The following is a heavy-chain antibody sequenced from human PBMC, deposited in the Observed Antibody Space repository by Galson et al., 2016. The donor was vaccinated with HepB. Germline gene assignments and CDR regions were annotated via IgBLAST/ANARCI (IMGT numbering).Heavy chain of an antibody. J-gene: IGHJ4*02. CDR2: ISSSSSSK. V-gene: IGHV3-48*03. D-gene: IGHD5-12*01. CDR1: GFTFNTYD. Sequence: SLRLSCAASGFTFNTYDMNWVRQAPGKGLEWISYISSSSSSKYYADSVKGRFTISRDNGKKSLYLQMNSLRVEDTAVYFCAKYSATEASFEDWGQGTLVTVSS. CDR3: AKYSATEASFED.